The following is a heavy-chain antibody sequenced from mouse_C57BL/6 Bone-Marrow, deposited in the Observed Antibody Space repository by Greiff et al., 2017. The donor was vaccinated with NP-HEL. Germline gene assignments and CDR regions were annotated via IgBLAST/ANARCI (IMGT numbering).Heavy chain of an antibody. V-gene: IGHV1-19*01. CDR2: INPYNGCT. CDR1: GYTFTDYY. Sequence: VQLQQSGPVLVKPGASVKMSCKASGYTFTDYYMNWVKQSHGKSLEWIGVINPYNGCTSYNQKFKGKATLTVDKSSSTAYMELNSLTSEDSAVYYCARGAYYGFDYWGQGTTLTVSS. D-gene: IGHD1-1*01. J-gene: IGHJ2*01. CDR3: ARGAYYGFDY.